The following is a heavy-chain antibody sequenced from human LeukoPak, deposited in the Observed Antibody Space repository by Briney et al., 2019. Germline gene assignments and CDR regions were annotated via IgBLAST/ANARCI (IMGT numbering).Heavy chain of an antibody. CDR2: ILYDGSSK. CDR1: GFTFRNYG. Sequence: GGTLRLSCAASGFTFRNYGMHWVRQAPPKGLEWVGFILYDGSSKHYSDSAKGRFTISRDNSKNTLYLQMNSLRSEDTAVYYCARAPPFWSGFGYSYYYYMDVWGKGTTVTVSS. D-gene: IGHD3-3*01. CDR3: ARAPPFWSGFGYSYYYYMDV. V-gene: IGHV3-30*02. J-gene: IGHJ6*03.